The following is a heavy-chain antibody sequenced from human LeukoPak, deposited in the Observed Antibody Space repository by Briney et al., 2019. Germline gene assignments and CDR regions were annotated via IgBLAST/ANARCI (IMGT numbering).Heavy chain of an antibody. CDR2: INHSGST. V-gene: IGHV4-34*01. CDR3: ARDSGLRYPGDY. J-gene: IGHJ4*02. CDR1: GGSFSGYY. D-gene: IGHD3-9*01. Sequence: PSETLSLTCAVYGGSFSGYYWSWIRQPPGKGLEWIGEINHSGSTNYNPSLKSRVTISVDTSKNQFSLRLTSVTGADTAVYYCARDSGLRYPGDYWGQGTLVTVSS.